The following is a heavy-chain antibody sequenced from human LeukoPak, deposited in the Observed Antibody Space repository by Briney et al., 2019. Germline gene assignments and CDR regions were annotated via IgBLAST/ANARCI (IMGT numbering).Heavy chain of an antibody. D-gene: IGHD3-16*01. V-gene: IGHV3-30*18. J-gene: IGHJ4*02. CDR2: MSHDGSNK. Sequence: GGSLRLSCAASGFTFSNYAMHWVRQAPGKGLEWVAVMSHDGSNKYYADSVKGRFTISRDNSKNTLYLQMNSLRVEDTAVYYCAKSLAVWGSPDDYWGQGTLVTVSS. CDR3: AKSLAVWGSPDDY. CDR1: GFTFSNYA.